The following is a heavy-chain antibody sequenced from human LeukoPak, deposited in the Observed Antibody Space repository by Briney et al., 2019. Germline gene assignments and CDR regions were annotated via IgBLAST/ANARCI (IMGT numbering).Heavy chain of an antibody. CDR3: ARTTVTTYSFHYYYMDV. Sequence: GGTLRLSCAASGFTFSSYGMSWVRQAPGKGLEWVSAISGSGGSTYYADSVKGRFTISRDNAKNSLYLQMNSLRAEDTALYYCARTTVTTYSFHYYYMDVWGKGTTVTVSS. CDR2: ISGSGGST. D-gene: IGHD4-17*01. J-gene: IGHJ6*03. V-gene: IGHV3-23*01. CDR1: GFTFSSYG.